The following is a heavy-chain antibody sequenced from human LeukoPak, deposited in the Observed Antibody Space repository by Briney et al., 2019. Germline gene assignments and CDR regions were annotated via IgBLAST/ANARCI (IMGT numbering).Heavy chain of an antibody. V-gene: IGHV3-21*01. CDR3: ASETGTTFPLYY. D-gene: IGHD1-7*01. CDR1: GFTFSSYS. J-gene: IGHJ4*02. Sequence: PGGSLRLSCAASGFTFSSYSMNWVRQAPGKGLEWVSSISSSSSYIYYADSVKGRFTISRDNAKNSLYLQMNSLRAEDTAVYYCASETGTTFPLYYWGQGTLVTVSS. CDR2: ISSSSSYI.